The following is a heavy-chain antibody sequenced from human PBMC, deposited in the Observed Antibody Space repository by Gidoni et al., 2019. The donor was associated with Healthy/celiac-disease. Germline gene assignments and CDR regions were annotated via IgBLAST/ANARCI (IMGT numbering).Heavy chain of an antibody. D-gene: IGHD6-6*01. CDR2: ISGSGGST. CDR3: ATTRGSSSSAGYYYYMDV. CDR1: GFTFSSSA. Sequence: EVQLVESGGGLVQPGVSLRLSCAASGFTFSSSAMSWVRQAPGKGLEWVSAISGSGGSTYYADSVKGRFTISRDNSKNTLYLQMNSLRAEDTAVYYCATTRGSSSSAGYYYYMDVWGKGTTVTVSS. J-gene: IGHJ6*03. V-gene: IGHV3-23*04.